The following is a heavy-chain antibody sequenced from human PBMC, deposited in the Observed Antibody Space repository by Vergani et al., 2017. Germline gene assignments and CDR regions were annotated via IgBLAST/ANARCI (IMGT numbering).Heavy chain of an antibody. CDR1: GFTFSTFN. D-gene: IGHD1-20*01. J-gene: IGHJ4*01. V-gene: IGHV3-23*01. Sequence: LESGGGLVQPGGSIRLSCFGSGFTFSTFNMHWVRQIPGKGLEWVSGISASGAPTYYADSVKCRVTISRDNSKNTLYLKMNSLRVEDTAVYYCARAYGRYDWFDYWGQRTLVTFSS. CDR3: ARAYGRYDWFDY. CDR2: ISASGAPT.